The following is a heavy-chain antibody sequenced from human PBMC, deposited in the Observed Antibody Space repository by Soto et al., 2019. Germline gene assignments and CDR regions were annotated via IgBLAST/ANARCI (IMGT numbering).Heavy chain of an antibody. CDR2: ISSSSSYT. D-gene: IGHD2-21*02. V-gene: IGHV3-11*06. Sequence: GSLRLSCAASGFTFSYYYMSWIRQAPGKGLEWVSYISSSSSYTNYTDSVKGRFTISRDNAKKSLYLQLTSLRAEDTAVYYCARDLAYCGGDCYPGYFDYWGQGTLVTVSS. CDR3: ARDLAYCGGDCYPGYFDY. J-gene: IGHJ4*02. CDR1: GFTFSYYY.